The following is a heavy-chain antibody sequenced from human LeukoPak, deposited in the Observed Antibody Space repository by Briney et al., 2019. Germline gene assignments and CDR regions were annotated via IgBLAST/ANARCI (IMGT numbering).Heavy chain of an antibody. Sequence: PGGSLRLSCAASGFTFSSYALSWVRQAPGKGLEWVSVISGSGGTTHYAESVKGRFTISRDNSKSTLYMQMHSLRAEDMAVYYCARDYHDSSGPYGVDFWGQGTLVTVSS. D-gene: IGHD3-22*01. CDR3: ARDYHDSSGPYGVDF. CDR2: ISGSGGTT. CDR1: GFTFSSYA. V-gene: IGHV3-23*01. J-gene: IGHJ4*02.